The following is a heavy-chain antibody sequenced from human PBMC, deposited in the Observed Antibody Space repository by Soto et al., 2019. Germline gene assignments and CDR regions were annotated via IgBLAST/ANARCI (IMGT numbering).Heavy chain of an antibody. CDR3: EGVTDKYGMDV. D-gene: IGHD3-16*01. J-gene: IGHJ6*01. CDR2: INHSGST. V-gene: IGHV4-34*01. CDR1: SLSFSAYY. Sequence: PSGTLCLTCAVSSLSFSAYYWSWIRQSPGKGLEWIGEINHSGSTNYNTSLKSRVNISVDTSKNHFSLKLSSVNAEDTAAYFCEGVTDKYGMDVWGQGTTVTVSS.